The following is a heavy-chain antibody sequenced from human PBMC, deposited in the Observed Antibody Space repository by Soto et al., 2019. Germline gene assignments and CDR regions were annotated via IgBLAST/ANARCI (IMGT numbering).Heavy chain of an antibody. J-gene: IGHJ4*02. CDR3: ARAPIFLTGYSVHLDY. V-gene: IGHV3-48*01. D-gene: IGHD3-9*01. CDR2: ISSSSSTI. Sequence: GGSLRLSCAASGFTFRSFAMSWVRQAPGKGLEWVSGISSSSSTIYYADSVKGRFTISRDNAKNSLYLQMNSLRAEDTAVYYCARAPIFLTGYSVHLDYWGQGTLVTVSS. CDR1: GFTFRSFA.